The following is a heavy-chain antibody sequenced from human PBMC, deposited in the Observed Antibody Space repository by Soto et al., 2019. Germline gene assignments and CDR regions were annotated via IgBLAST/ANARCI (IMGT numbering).Heavy chain of an antibody. J-gene: IGHJ5*02. D-gene: IGHD6-19*01. V-gene: IGHV4-34*01. CDR3: ARGPMWLVRTPRYNWFDP. Sequence: SETLSLTCAVYGGSFSGYYWSWIRQPPGKRLEWIGEINHSGSTNYNPSLKSRVTISVDTSKNQFSLKLSSVTAADTAVYYCARGPMWLVRTPRYNWFDPWGQGTLVTVSS. CDR1: GGSFSGYY. CDR2: INHSGST.